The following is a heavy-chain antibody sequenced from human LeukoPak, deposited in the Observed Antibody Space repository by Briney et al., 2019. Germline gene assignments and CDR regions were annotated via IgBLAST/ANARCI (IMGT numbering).Heavy chain of an antibody. CDR3: AKEFNRGLPDY. D-gene: IGHD2-21*01. Sequence: GGSLRLSCAASGFTFSTYGMHWVRQAPGKGLEWVAVISYDGSNEYYADSVKGRFTISRDNSKNTLYLQMSSLRAEDTAVYFCAKEFNRGLPDYWGQGTLVTVPS. CDR1: GFTFSTYG. J-gene: IGHJ4*02. CDR2: ISYDGSNE. V-gene: IGHV3-30*18.